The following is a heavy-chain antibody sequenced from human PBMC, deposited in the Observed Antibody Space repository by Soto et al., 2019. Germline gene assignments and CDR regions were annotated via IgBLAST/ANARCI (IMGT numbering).Heavy chain of an antibody. CDR2: ISSSSSYI. D-gene: IGHD6-13*01. J-gene: IGHJ4*02. CDR1: GFTFSSYS. V-gene: IGHV3-21*01. CDR3: AREVKLVLGSGPSYYFDY. Sequence: GGSLRLSCAASGFTFSSYSMNWVRQAPGKGLEWVSSISSSSSYIYYADSVKGRFTISRDNAKNSLYLQMNSLRAEDTAVYYCAREVKLVLGSGPSYYFDYWGQGTLVTVSS.